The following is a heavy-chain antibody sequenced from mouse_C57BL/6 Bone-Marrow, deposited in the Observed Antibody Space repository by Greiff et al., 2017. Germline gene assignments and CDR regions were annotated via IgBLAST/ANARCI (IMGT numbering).Heavy chain of an antibody. CDR1: GYTFTSYG. CDR3: ARSYWYFDV. Sequence: QVQLKESGAELARPGASVKLSCKASGYTFTSYGISWVKQRTGQGLEWIGEIYPRSGNTYSNEKFKGKATLTSDKYSSTEYMELRSLTSEDYAVYCCARSYWYFDVWGTGTTVTVSS. J-gene: IGHJ1*03. V-gene: IGHV1-81*01. CDR2: IYPRSGNT.